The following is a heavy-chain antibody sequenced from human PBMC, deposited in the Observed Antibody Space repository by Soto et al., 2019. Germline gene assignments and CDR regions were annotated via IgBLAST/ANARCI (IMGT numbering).Heavy chain of an antibody. Sequence: EVQLVESGGGLVKPGGSLRLSCAASGFTFSNAWMSWVRQAPGKGLEWVGRIKSISDGGTTDYAAPVKGRFTISRDDSKNTLYLHMNSLKTEDTAVDVCTTDAAIGWGQGTLVTVSA. V-gene: IGHV3-15*01. CDR2: IKSISDGGTT. D-gene: IGHD2-2*02. CDR3: TTDAAIG. CDR1: GFTFSNAW. J-gene: IGHJ4*02.